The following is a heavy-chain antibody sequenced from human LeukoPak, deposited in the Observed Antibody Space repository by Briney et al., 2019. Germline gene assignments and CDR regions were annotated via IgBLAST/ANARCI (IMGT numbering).Heavy chain of an antibody. CDR1: GYTLTELS. CDR2: FDPEDGET. V-gene: IGHV1-24*01. D-gene: IGHD5-12*01. J-gene: IGHJ4*02. Sequence: ASVKVSCKVSGYTLTELSMHWVRQAPGKGLEWMGGFDPEDGETIYAQKFQGRVTMTEDTSTDTAYMELSSLRSEDTAVYYCATVAYRGYSGYDYFDYWGQGTPGHRLL. CDR3: ATVAYRGYSGYDYFDY.